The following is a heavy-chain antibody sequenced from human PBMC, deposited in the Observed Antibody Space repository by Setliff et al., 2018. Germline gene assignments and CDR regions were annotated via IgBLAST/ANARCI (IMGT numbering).Heavy chain of an antibody. CDR3: ARDNRARHYMDV. CDR1: GASISSGSYY. CDR2: IYTSGTT. Sequence: ASETLSLTCTVSGASISSGSYYWSWIRQPAGKGLEWLGRIYTSGTTNYSPSFKSRVTISADTSKNQISLKLSSVTAADTAVYYCARDNRARHYMDVWGKGTTVTVSS. V-gene: IGHV4-61*02. J-gene: IGHJ6*03. D-gene: IGHD3-10*01.